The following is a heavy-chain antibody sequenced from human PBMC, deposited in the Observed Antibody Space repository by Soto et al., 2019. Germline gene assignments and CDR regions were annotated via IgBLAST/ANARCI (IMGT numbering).Heavy chain of an antibody. J-gene: IGHJ6*02. CDR1: GFTLSTYG. V-gene: IGHV3-33*01. CDR3: ARASGTGSGSFDLLLYYYALDV. D-gene: IGHD3-3*01. CDR2: IGNDGKNK. Sequence: QVQLVESGGGVVQPGRSLRLSCTASGFTLSTYGMHWVRQAPGKGLEWVAVIGNDGKNKYHVDSVKGRFTVSRDNSQNTLYLQMNSVRVEDTAVYYCARASGTGSGSFDLLLYYYALDVWGRGTTVTVSS.